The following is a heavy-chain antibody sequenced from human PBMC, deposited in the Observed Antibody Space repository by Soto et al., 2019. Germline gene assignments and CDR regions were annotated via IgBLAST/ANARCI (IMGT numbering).Heavy chain of an antibody. CDR2: IYSSGAT. D-gene: IGHD3-22*01. CDR1: GGSISRYD. V-gene: IGHV4-59*01. Sequence: SENLSLTCTGSGGSISRYDWSWIRQAPGKKLEWIGYIYSSGATNYNPSLKSRVTMSRDTSKNQFSLKLSSVTTADTAVYYCARDHSSGWVNWLDPWGQGTLVTVSS. J-gene: IGHJ5*02. CDR3: ARDHSSGWVNWLDP.